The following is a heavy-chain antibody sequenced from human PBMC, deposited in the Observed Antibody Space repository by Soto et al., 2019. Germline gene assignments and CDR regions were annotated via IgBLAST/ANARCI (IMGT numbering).Heavy chain of an antibody. Sequence: LRLSCAASGFTFSSYDMHWVRQATGKGLEWVSAIGTAGDTYYPGSVKGRFTISRENAKNSLYPQMNSLRAGDTAVYYCARDRGYSYGMDVWGQGTAVTSP. V-gene: IGHV3-13*01. D-gene: IGHD5-18*01. CDR2: IGTAGDT. CDR3: ARDRGYSYGMDV. J-gene: IGHJ6*02. CDR1: GFTFSSYD.